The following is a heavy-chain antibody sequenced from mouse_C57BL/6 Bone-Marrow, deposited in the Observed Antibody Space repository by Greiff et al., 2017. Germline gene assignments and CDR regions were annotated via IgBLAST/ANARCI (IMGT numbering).Heavy chain of an antibody. CDR3: AGPPSGYYGWYFDD. CDR2: IDPSDSYT. J-gene: IGHJ1*03. CDR1: GYTFTSYW. Sequence: QVQLQQPGAELVMPGASVKLSCKASGYTFTSYWMHWVKQRPGQGLEWIGEIDPSDSYTNYNQKFKGKSTLTVDKSSSTAYMQLSSLTSADSAVYFCAGPPSGYYGWYFDDWGTGTTVTVSS. V-gene: IGHV1-69*01. D-gene: IGHD1-1*01.